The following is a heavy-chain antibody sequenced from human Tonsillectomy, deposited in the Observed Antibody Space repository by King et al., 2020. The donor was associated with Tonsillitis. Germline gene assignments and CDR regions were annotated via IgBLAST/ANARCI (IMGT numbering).Heavy chain of an antibody. Sequence: QLVQSGGGVVQPGGSLRLSCAASQFTFSTYGMHWVRQTPGKGLEWVAFIRFDGSNKFYANSVKGRFTISRENSKNTLYLQMNSLRAEDTAVYYCAKDAHPDSGGDSRAWYFDNWGQGTLVTVSS. CDR2: IRFDGSNK. CDR1: QFTFSTYG. CDR3: AKDAHPDSGGDSRAWYFDN. J-gene: IGHJ4*02. D-gene: IGHD2-21*02. V-gene: IGHV3-30*02.